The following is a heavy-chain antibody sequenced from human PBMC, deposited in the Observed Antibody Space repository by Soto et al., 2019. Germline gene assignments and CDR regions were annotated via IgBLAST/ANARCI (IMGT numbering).Heavy chain of an antibody. CDR1: GFSFDAYG. CDR2: VSFDSKNK. J-gene: IGHJ6*02. V-gene: IGHV3-30*18. D-gene: IGHD4-4*01. CDR3: AKESVETSYSYYGMDV. Sequence: PGGSLRLSCAGSGFSFDAYGMHWVRQAPGKGLEWLTTVSFDSKNKYYIDSVEGRFTISRDNSKNMLFLQMNSLRHEDTAVYYCAKESVETSYSYYGMDVWGPGTMVTVSS.